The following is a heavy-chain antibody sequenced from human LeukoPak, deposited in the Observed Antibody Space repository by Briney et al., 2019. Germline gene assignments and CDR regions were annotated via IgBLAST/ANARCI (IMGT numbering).Heavy chain of an antibody. V-gene: IGHV3-21*01. J-gene: IGHJ4*02. CDR1: GFTFSSYS. D-gene: IGHD6-19*01. Sequence: GGSLRLSCAASGFTFSSYSMNWVRQVPGKGLEWVSSISSSSSYIYYADSVKGRFTISRDNAKNSLYLQMNSLRAEDTAVYYCARDQDSSGWSPFDYWGQGTLVTVSS. CDR2: ISSSSSYI. CDR3: ARDQDSSGWSPFDY.